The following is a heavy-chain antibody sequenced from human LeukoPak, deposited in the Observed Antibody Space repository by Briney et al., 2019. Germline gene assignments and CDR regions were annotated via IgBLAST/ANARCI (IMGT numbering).Heavy chain of an antibody. CDR3: ARSKQWLVGDYYYYGMDV. D-gene: IGHD6-19*01. Sequence: GESLKISCKGSGYSFTSYWIGWVCQMPGKGLEWMGIIYPGDSDTRYSPSFQGQVTISADKSISTAYLQWSSLKASDTAMYYCARSKQWLVGDYYYYGMDVWGQGTTVTVSS. J-gene: IGHJ6*02. V-gene: IGHV5-51*01. CDR2: IYPGDSDT. CDR1: GYSFTSYW.